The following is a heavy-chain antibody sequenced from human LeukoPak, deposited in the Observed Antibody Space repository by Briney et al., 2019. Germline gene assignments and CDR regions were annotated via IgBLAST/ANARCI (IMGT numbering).Heavy chain of an antibody. V-gene: IGHV3-53*01. J-gene: IGHJ4*02. CDR2: IYSGSST. Sequence: GGSLRLSCAASGFTVSTYYMTWVRQAPGKGLECVSFIYSGSSTYYADSVKGRFTVSRDNSKNTPYLQMNSLRAEDPAMYYCARGLGYCTSTTCLLPFDYWGQGTLVTVSS. D-gene: IGHD2-2*01. CDR1: GFTVSTYY. CDR3: ARGLGYCTSTTCLLPFDY.